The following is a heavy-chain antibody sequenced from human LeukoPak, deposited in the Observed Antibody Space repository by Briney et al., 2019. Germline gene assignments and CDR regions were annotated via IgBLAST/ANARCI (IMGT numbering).Heavy chain of an antibody. J-gene: IGHJ6*02. D-gene: IGHD2-2*01. Sequence: SETLSLTCTVSGGSISSSSYYWGWIRQPPGKVLEWLGSIYYSGSTYYNPSLKSRVTISVDTSKNQFSLKLSSVTAADTAVYYCARNYCSSTSCYMDVWGQGTTVTVSS. CDR1: GGSISSSSYY. CDR2: IYYSGST. V-gene: IGHV4-39*01. CDR3: ARNYCSSTSCYMDV.